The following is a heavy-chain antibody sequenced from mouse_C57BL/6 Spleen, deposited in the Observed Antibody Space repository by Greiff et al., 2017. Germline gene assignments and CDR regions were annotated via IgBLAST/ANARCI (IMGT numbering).Heavy chain of an antibody. CDR1: GYTFTDYE. V-gene: IGHV1-15*01. CDR2: IDPETGGT. J-gene: IGHJ4*01. Sequence: VQLQQSGAELVRPGASVTLSCKASGYTFTDYEMHWVKQTPVHGLEWIGAIDPETGGTAYNQKFKGKAILTADKASSTAYMELRSLTSEDSAVYYQKLYSNHGVYAMDYWGQGASVTVSS. CDR3: KLYSNHGVYAMDY. D-gene: IGHD2-5*01.